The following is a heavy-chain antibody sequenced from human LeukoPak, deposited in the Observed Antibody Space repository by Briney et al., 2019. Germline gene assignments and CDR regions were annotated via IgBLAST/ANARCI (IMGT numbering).Heavy chain of an antibody. CDR1: GGTFSTYA. J-gene: IGHJ4*02. CDR3: ARGYSN. V-gene: IGHV1-69*13. Sequence: SVKLSCKASGGTFSTYAITSVRPAPGQELEWMGGITPMFGTSDYAQKLQGRVTITVDESTTTAHMELSSLRSEDTAVYYCARGYSNWSQGTLVTVSS. CDR2: ITPMFGTS. D-gene: IGHD3-10*01.